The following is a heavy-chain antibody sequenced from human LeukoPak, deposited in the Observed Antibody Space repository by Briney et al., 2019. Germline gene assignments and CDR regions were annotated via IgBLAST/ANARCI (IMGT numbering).Heavy chain of an antibody. D-gene: IGHD3-10*01. J-gene: IGHJ4*02. CDR3: ARDMIWFGAD. Sequence: GASVKVSCKASGYSFTGYYLHWVRQAPGQGLEWMGWINPNSGGTNYAQKFQGRVTMTRDTSIRTAYMELSSLRSDDTAVYYCARDMIWFGADWGQGTLVTVSS. CDR1: GYSFTGYY. V-gene: IGHV1-2*02. CDR2: INPNSGGT.